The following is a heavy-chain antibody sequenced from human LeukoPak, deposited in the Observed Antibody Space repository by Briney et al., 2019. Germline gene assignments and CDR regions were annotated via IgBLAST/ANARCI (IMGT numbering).Heavy chain of an antibody. Sequence: SETPSLTCAVSGYSITSSSWWGWIRQPPGKGLEWIGYIYHSGTTYYNPSLQSRVTMSVDTSKNQFSLKLSSVTAVDTAVYYCARKENVYYYFDYWGQGTLVTVSS. V-gene: IGHV4-28*01. J-gene: IGHJ4*02. D-gene: IGHD3-10*01. CDR1: GYSITSSSW. CDR3: ARKENVYYYFDY. CDR2: IYHSGTT.